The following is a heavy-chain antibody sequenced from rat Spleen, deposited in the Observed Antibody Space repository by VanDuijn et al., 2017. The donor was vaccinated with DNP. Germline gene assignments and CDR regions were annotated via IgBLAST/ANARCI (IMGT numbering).Heavy chain of an antibody. J-gene: IGHJ2*01. CDR1: GFTFSDYY. D-gene: IGHD4-3*01. CDR3: VRWNSGHFDY. CDR2: IRYDGGGT. Sequence: EVQLVESGGDLVQPGRSLKLFCAASGFTFSDYYMAWVRQAPTKDLEWVAYIRYDGGGTKYADSVKGRFTISRENAKNTLYLQMNSLRSEDMATYYCVRWNSGHFDYWGQGVMVPVSS. V-gene: IGHV5-22*01.